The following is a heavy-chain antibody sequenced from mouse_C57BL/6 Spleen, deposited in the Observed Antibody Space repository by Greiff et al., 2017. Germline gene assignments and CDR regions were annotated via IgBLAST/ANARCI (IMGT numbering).Heavy chain of an antibody. D-gene: IGHD3-3*01. Sequence: EVMLVESEGGLVQPGSSMKLSCTASGFTFSDYYMAWVRQVPEKGLEWVANINYDGSSTYYLDSLKSRFIISRDNAKNILYLQMSSLKSEDTATYYCARRGTRDYFDYWGQGTTLTVSS. J-gene: IGHJ2*01. CDR3: ARRGTRDYFDY. V-gene: IGHV5-16*02. CDR1: GFTFSDYY. CDR2: INYDGSST.